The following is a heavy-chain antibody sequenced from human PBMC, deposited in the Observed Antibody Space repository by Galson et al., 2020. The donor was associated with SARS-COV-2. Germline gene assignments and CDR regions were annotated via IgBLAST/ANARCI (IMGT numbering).Heavy chain of an antibody. CDR2: INPSGVNT. CDR3: ARMTVAGPFDY. Sequence: ASVKVSCKASGNTFTNHYMHWVRQAPGQGLEWMGLINPSGVNTYYAQNFQGRVTMTRETSTSTVHMELRSLRSEDTAVYYCARMTVAGPFDYWGQGTLVTVSS. CDR1: GNTFTNHY. D-gene: IGHD6-19*01. V-gene: IGHV1-46*01. J-gene: IGHJ4*02.